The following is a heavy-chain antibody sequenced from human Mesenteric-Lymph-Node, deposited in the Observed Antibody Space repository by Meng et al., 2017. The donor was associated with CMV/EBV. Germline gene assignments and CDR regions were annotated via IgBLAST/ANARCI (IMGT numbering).Heavy chain of an antibody. V-gene: IGHV1-8*01. Sequence: ASVKVSCKASGYTFSSYDTNWVRQATGQGLEWMGWMNPNSGNTGCSQKFQGRVTMTRDTSISTAYMELSSLRSEDTAVYYCARRRGRYQLLDYWGQGTLVTVSS. CDR3: ARRRGRYQLLDY. J-gene: IGHJ4*02. CDR2: MNPNSGNT. CDR1: GYTFSSYD. D-gene: IGHD2-2*01.